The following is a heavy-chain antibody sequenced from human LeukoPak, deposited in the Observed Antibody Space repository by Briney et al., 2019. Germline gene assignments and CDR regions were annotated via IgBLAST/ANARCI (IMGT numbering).Heavy chain of an antibody. CDR1: GGSISSSSYY. J-gene: IGHJ4*02. Sequence: SETLSLTCTVSGGSISSSSYYWGWIRQPPGKGLEWIGSIYYSGSTYYNPSLKSRVTISVDTSKNQFSLKLSSVTAADTAVYYCARRGYSSFLGYFDYWGQGTLVTVSS. V-gene: IGHV4-39*01. CDR3: ARRGYSSFLGYFDY. CDR2: IYYSGST. D-gene: IGHD6-13*01.